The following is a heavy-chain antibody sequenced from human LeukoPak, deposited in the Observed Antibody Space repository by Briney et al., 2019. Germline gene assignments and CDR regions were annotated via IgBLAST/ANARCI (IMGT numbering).Heavy chain of an antibody. CDR1: GFTFSSYS. V-gene: IGHV3-48*04. CDR3: ARHDGAYGPPNDY. Sequence: GGSLRLSCAASGFTFSSYSMNWVRQAPGKGLEWVSYISSSSSTIYYADSVKGRFTISRDNAKNSLYLQMNSLRAEDTAVYYCARHDGAYGPPNDYWGQGTLVTVSS. D-gene: IGHD4-17*01. CDR2: ISSSSSTI. J-gene: IGHJ4*02.